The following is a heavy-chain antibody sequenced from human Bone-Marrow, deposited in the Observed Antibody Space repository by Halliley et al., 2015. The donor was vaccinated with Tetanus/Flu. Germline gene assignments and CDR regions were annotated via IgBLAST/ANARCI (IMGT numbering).Heavy chain of an antibody. CDR1: GDSISGHY. V-gene: IGHV4-59*11. CDR2: IYYSGST. CDR3: ARDWEGAFDP. J-gene: IGHJ5*02. D-gene: IGHD1-26*01. Sequence: TLSLTCTVSGDSISGHYWNWIRQPPGQGLEWIGSIYYSGSTKYNPTLKNRVTISVDTSKNQFSVTLRAETAADTAVDHCARDWEGAFDPWGQGVLVSVSS.